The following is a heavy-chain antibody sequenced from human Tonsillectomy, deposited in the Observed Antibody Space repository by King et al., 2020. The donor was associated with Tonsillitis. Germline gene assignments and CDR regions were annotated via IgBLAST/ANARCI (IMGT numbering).Heavy chain of an antibody. V-gene: IGHV4-4*07. J-gene: IGHJ5*02. CDR1: GGSISSYY. D-gene: IGHD3-10*01. CDR2: IYTSGST. Sequence: VQLQESGPGLVKPSETLSLTCTVSGGSISSYYWSWIRQPAGKGLEWIGRIYTSGSTNYNPSLKSRVTMSVDTSKNQFSLKLSSVTAADTAVYYCARVRRGRAETLLWFGGTNWFDPWGQGTLVTVSS. CDR3: ARVRRGRAETLLWFGGTNWFDP.